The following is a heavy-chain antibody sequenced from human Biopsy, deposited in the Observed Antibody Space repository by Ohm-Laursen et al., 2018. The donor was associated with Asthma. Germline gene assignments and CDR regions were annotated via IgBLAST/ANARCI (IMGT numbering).Heavy chain of an antibody. CDR1: GFSFDDCA. Sequence: SSLRLSCAAPGFSFDDCAMHWVRQAPGKGLEWVSSISWNSGNIDYAVSVKGRFTISRDNAKNFLYLQMQSLRPEDTAFYYCAKSADYYDSTDYLDFWGRGTLVTVSS. V-gene: IGHV3-9*01. D-gene: IGHD3-22*01. J-gene: IGHJ4*01. CDR3: AKSADYYDSTDYLDF. CDR2: ISWNSGNI.